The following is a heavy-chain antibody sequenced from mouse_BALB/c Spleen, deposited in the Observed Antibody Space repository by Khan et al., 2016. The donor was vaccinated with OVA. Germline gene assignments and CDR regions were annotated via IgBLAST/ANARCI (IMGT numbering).Heavy chain of an antibody. CDR1: GYSITSDYA. D-gene: IGHD4-1*01. Sequence: EVQLQESGPGLVKLSQSLSLTCTVTGYSITSDYAWNWIRQFPGNKLEWMGYISYSGSTSYNPSLKSRISITRDTSKNQFFLQLNSVTTEDTDAYNCARLGAGCTYWGQGTLVTVSA. J-gene: IGHJ3*01. V-gene: IGHV3-2*02. CDR2: ISYSGST. CDR3: ARLGAGCTY.